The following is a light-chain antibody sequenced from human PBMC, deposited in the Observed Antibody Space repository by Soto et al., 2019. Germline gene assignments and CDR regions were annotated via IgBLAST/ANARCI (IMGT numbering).Light chain of an antibody. CDR2: DAA. CDR3: QQRSKWPLT. CDR1: LSVSTS. Sequence: EIVLTQSPVTLSLSPGERATLSCRASLSVSTSLDWYQQKPGQIPRLLIYDAAHRATGIPVRFSGGGSGTDFTLTISSLEPEDSAVYYCQQRSKWPLTFGGGTKVEIK. V-gene: IGKV3-11*01. J-gene: IGKJ4*01.